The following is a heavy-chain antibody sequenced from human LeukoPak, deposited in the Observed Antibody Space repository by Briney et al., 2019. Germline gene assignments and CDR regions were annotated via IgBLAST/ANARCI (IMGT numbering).Heavy chain of an antibody. V-gene: IGHV3-11*01. CDR1: GITFSDHY. J-gene: IGHJ6*03. CDR3: AKGPGYYYMGV. CDR2: ISSGGDSI. Sequence: GGSLRLSCAASGITFSDHYMSWIRQAPGKGLEWLSYISSGGDSIYYADSVKGRFTISRDNAKNSVSLQMNSLRAEDTAVYYCAKGPGYYYMGVWGKGTTVTVSS.